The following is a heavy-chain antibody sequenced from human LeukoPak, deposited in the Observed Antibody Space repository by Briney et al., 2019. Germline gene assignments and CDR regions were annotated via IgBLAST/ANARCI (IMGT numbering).Heavy chain of an antibody. J-gene: IGHJ4*02. CDR3: AREALLDYYGSGSSLGLFDY. CDR1: GGTFSSYA. D-gene: IGHD3-10*01. V-gene: IGHV1-69*04. CDR2: IIPILGIA. Sequence: SVKVSCKASGGTFSSYAISWVRQAPGQGLEWMGRIIPILGIANYAQKFQGRVTLSADKATTTTYMELTSLRSEDTAIYYCAREALLDYYGSGSSLGLFDYWGQGTLVTVSS.